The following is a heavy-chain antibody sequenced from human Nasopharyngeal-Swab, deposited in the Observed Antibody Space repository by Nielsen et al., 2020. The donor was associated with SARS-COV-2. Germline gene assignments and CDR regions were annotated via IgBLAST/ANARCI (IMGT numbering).Heavy chain of an antibody. J-gene: IGHJ4*02. D-gene: IGHD3-10*01. CDR2: IYPGDSDT. CDR3: ARPQSLLEAYYGY. Sequence: KVSCKASGYSFTSYWIGWVRQMPGKGLEWMGIIYPGDSDTRYSPSFQGQVTISADKSISTAYLQWSSLKASDTAMYYCARPQSLLEAYYGYWGQGTLVTVSS. V-gene: IGHV5-51*01. CDR1: GYSFTSYW.